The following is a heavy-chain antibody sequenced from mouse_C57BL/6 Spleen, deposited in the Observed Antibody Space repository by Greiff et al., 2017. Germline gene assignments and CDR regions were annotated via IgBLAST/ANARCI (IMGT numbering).Heavy chain of an antibody. CDR2: ISDGGSYT. J-gene: IGHJ1*03. CDR3: ARDPDYYGSSYRPV. V-gene: IGHV5-4*01. CDR1: GFTFSSYA. Sequence: EVQRVESGGGLVKPGGSLKLSCAASGFTFSSYAMSWVRQTPEKRLEWVATISDGGSYTYYPDNVKGRFTISRDKAKNNLYLQMSHLKSEDTAMYYCARDPDYYGSSYRPVWGTGTTVTVSS. D-gene: IGHD1-1*01.